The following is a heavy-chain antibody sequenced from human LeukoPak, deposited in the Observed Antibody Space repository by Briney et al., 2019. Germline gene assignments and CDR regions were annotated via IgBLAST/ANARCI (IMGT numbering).Heavy chain of an antibody. V-gene: IGHV3-33*08. CDR1: GVTFSSYS. CDR2: IWYDGSNK. Sequence: GGSLRLSCAACGVTFSSYSMNWVRQAPGKGLEWVAVIWYDGSNKYYADSVKGRFTISRDNSKNTLYLQMNSLRAEDTAVYYCVREGGSGWYYYGMDVCGQGTTVTVSS. CDR3: VREGGSGWYYYGMDV. J-gene: IGHJ6*02. D-gene: IGHD6-19*01.